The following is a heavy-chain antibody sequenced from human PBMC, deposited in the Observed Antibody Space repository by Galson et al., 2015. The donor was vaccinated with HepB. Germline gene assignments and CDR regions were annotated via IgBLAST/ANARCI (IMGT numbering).Heavy chain of an antibody. CDR1: GFTFSNYD. D-gene: IGHD6-13*01. CDR3: AKWVSSWYYFDY. CDR2: ISGSGGNT. J-gene: IGHJ4*02. Sequence: SLRLSCAASGFTFSNYDMTWVRQAPGKGLEWVSEISGSGGNTYYADSVKGRFTISRDNFMNTRYLQMNSLSAEDTAVYYCAKWVSSWYYFDYWGQGTLVTVSS. V-gene: IGHV3-23*01.